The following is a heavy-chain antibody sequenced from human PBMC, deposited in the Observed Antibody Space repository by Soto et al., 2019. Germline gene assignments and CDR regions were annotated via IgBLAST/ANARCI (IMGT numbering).Heavy chain of an antibody. Sequence: QLHLVQSGAVVKKPGASVTVSCSASGYPVTAYYMHWVRQAPGRGLEWMGGINPATGAAKYTQTCQGRVTMTRDTPTSTVFMELRGLTSEDTAVFYCARGGGVGVAGSAAFDMWGQGTLVTVSS. CDR1: GYPVTAYY. D-gene: IGHD3-3*01. J-gene: IGHJ3*02. V-gene: IGHV1-2*02. CDR3: ARGGGVGVAGSAAFDM. CDR2: INPATGAA.